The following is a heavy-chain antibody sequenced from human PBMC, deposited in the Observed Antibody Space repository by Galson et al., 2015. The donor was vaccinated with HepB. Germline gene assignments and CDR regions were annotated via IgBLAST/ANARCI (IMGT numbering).Heavy chain of an antibody. J-gene: IGHJ4*02. CDR2: INTNTGNP. D-gene: IGHD1-1*01. Sequence: SVKVSCKAPGYTFTRYSINWVRQAPGQGLEWMGWINTNTGNPTYAQGFTGRFVFSLDTSVSTAYLQISSLKAEDTAVYYCARVVGTFDYWGQGTLVTVSS. V-gene: IGHV7-4-1*02. CDR3: ARVVGTFDY. CDR1: GYTFTRYS.